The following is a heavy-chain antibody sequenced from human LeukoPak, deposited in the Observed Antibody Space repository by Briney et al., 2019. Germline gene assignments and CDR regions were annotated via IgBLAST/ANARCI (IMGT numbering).Heavy chain of an antibody. CDR2: INPNSGGT. CDR1: GYTFTGYY. V-gene: IGHV1-2*02. Sequence: VASVEVSCKASGYTFTGYYMHWVRQAPGQGLEWMGWINPNSGGTNYAQKFQGRVTMTRDTSISTAYMELSRLRSDDTAVYYCARESARGPRGFDYWGQGTLVTVSS. J-gene: IGHJ4*02. CDR3: ARESARGPRGFDY.